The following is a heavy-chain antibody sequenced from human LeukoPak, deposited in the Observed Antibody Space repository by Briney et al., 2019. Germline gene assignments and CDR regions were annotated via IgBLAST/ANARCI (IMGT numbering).Heavy chain of an antibody. Sequence: PSETLSLTCTVSGGSISSLYWSWIRQPPGKGLEWIGYMYYSGSTNYNPSLKSRVTISGDTSKNQFSLKLSSVTAADTAVYYCARGLRGYRFATDYWGQGTLVTVSS. CDR2: MYYSGST. D-gene: IGHD5-18*01. CDR3: ARGLRGYRFATDY. J-gene: IGHJ4*02. V-gene: IGHV4-59*08. CDR1: GGSISSLY.